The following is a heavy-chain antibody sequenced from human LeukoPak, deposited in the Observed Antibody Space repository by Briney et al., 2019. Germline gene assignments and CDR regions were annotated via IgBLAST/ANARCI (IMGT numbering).Heavy chain of an antibody. CDR3: ARGDCTNGVCYYMDV. D-gene: IGHD2-8*01. J-gene: IGHJ6*03. Sequence: ASVKVSCKASGYTFTSYGISWVRQAPGQGLEWMGWISAYNGNTNYAQKLQGRVTMTTDTSTSTAYMKLRSLRSDDTAVYYCARGDCTNGVCYYMDVWGKGTTVTVSS. CDR1: GYTFTSYG. V-gene: IGHV1-18*01. CDR2: ISAYNGNT.